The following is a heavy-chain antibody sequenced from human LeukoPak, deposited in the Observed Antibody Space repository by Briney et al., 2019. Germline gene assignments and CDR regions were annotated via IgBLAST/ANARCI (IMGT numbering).Heavy chain of an antibody. CDR3: SSGGYCTSTSCYGVY. CDR2: IRSKANNYAT. V-gene: IGHV3-73*01. D-gene: IGHD2-2*01. CDR1: GFTFSGSA. J-gene: IGHJ4*02. Sequence: GGSLILSCAASGFTFSGSAMHWVRQASGKGLEWVGRIRSKANNYATAYAASVKGRFTISRDDLQNTAYLEMNSLKTEDTGVYYCSSGGYCTSTSCYGVYWGQGTLVTVSS.